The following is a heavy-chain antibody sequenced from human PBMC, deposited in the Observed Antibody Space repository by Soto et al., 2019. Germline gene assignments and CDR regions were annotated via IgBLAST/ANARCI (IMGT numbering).Heavy chain of an antibody. CDR2: IIPVFGTV. D-gene: IGHD3-16*01. Sequence: QVQLMQSGAEVQKPGSSVKVSCKPSGSSFSSFLINWVRQAPGQGLEWMGGIIPVFGTVNYAQKFQGRVTITSEESTRTAYMELTSLRSEDTAVYYCARGGTFPRDYWGQGTLITVSS. V-gene: IGHV1-69*01. CDR3: ARGGTFPRDY. J-gene: IGHJ4*02. CDR1: GSSFSSFL.